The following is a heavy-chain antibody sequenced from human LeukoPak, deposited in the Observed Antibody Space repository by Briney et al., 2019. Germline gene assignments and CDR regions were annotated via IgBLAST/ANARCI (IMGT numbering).Heavy chain of an antibody. D-gene: IGHD2-15*01. CDR2: INSDGSST. V-gene: IGHV3-74*01. CDR3: ARALGYCSGGSCYPYFDY. Sequence: GGSLRLSCAASGFTFSSYWMHWVRQAPGKGLVWVSRINSDGSSTSYADSVKGRFTISRDNAKNTLYLQMNSLRAEDTAVYYCARALGYCSGGSCYPYFDYWGQGTLVTVSS. J-gene: IGHJ4*02. CDR1: GFTFSSYW.